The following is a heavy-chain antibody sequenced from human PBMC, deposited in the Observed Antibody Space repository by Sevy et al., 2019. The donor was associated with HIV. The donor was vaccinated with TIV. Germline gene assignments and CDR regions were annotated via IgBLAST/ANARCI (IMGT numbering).Heavy chain of an antibody. Sequence: GGSLRLSCAASGFTFSDYWMNWVRQAPGKGLEWVANIKQDGSEKYYVDSVKGRFTISRENAKNSLYLQMNSLRVEDTAVYFCAKLGFYYDSSAYDYFDYWGQGTLVTVSS. CDR1: GFTFSDYW. J-gene: IGHJ4*02. D-gene: IGHD3-22*01. CDR3: AKLGFYYDSSAYDYFDY. CDR2: IKQDGSEK. V-gene: IGHV3-7*01.